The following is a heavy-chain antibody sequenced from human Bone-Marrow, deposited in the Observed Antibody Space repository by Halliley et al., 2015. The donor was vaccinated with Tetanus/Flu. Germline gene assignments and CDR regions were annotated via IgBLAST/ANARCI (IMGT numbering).Heavy chain of an antibody. V-gene: IGHV4-34*01. CDR3: ARGLRMNQFKYGMDV. CDR2: INHSGNG. J-gene: IGHJ6*02. D-gene: IGHD3-16*01. Sequence: IRHPPGKGLGWIGKINHSGNGNKTPSLKSRITMSVDPSKDRFSLRLNSVTAADTAVYYCARGLRMNQFKYGMDVWGQGP.